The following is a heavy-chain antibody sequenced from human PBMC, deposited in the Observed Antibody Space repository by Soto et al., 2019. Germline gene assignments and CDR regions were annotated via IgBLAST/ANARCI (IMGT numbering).Heavy chain of an antibody. D-gene: IGHD3-22*01. J-gene: IGHJ6*02. Sequence: QVQLVESGGGVVQPGRSLRLSCAASGFTFSSYAMHWVRQAPGKGLEWVAVISYDGSNKYYADSVKGRFTISRDNSKNTLYLQMDSLRAEDTAVYYCARAWGYDSSGYYYVNYYYGTDVWGQGTTVTVSS. CDR1: GFTFSSYA. V-gene: IGHV3-30-3*01. CDR2: ISYDGSNK. CDR3: ARAWGYDSSGYYYVNYYYGTDV.